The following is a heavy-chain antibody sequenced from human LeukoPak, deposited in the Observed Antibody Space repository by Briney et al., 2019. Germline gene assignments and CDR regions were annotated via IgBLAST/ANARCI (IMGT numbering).Heavy chain of an antibody. CDR2: INPNSGGT. Sequence: GASVKVSCKASGYTFSGYYMHWVRQAPGQGLEWMACINPNSGGTHYAQKFQGRVTMTTDTSISTAYMELSSLRSDDTAVYYCARGSLTGVDGVVPRAFVIWGQGTMVTVSS. D-gene: IGHD3-3*01. J-gene: IGHJ3*02. CDR1: GYTFSGYY. CDR3: ARGSLTGVDGVVPRAFVI. V-gene: IGHV1-2*02.